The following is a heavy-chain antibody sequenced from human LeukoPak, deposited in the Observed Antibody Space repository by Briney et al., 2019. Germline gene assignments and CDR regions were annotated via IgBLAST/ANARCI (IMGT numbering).Heavy chain of an antibody. CDR2: IRSKAYGGTT. CDR1: GFTFGDYA. CDR3: TRDRVGYCSSTSCRVMGAFDI. D-gene: IGHD2-2*01. Sequence: GGSLRHSCTASGFTFGDYAMSWVRQAPGKGLEWVGFIRSKAYGGTTEYAASVKGRFTISRDDSKSIAYLQMNSLKTEDTAVYYCTRDRVGYCSSTSCRVMGAFDIWGQGTMVTVSS. V-gene: IGHV3-49*04. J-gene: IGHJ3*02.